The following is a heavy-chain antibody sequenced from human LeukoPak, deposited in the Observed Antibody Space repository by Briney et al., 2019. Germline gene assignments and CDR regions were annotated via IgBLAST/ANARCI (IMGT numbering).Heavy chain of an antibody. Sequence: PGGSLRLSCAASGXTFSNYGVHWVRQAPGKGLEWVAVISYDGSNKYYADSVKGRFAISRDNSKNTLYLQMNSLRAEDTAVYYCAKAYGYCTTTSCSHEEFDYWGQGTLVTVSS. V-gene: IGHV3-30*18. CDR1: GXTFSNYG. CDR3: AKAYGYCTTTSCSHEEFDY. D-gene: IGHD2-2*01. J-gene: IGHJ4*02. CDR2: ISYDGSNK.